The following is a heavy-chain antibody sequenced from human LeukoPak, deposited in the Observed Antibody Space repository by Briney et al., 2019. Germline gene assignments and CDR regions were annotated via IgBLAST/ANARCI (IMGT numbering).Heavy chain of an antibody. CDR1: GFTFSSYS. V-gene: IGHV3-21*04. D-gene: IGHD1-26*01. J-gene: IGHJ4*02. CDR3: AKVVGVVPYYFDY. Sequence: KTGGSLRLSCAASGFTFSSYSMNWVRQAPGKGLEWVSSIVSSPSTFIYNADSVKGRFTISRDNAKNSLYLQMNSLRAEDTAVYYCAKVVGVVPYYFDYWGQGTLVTVSS. CDR2: IVSSPSTFI.